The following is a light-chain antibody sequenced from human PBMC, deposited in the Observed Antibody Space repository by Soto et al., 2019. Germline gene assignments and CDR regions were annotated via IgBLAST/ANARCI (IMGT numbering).Light chain of an antibody. CDR1: SIDVGGYNY. V-gene: IGLV2-14*01. Sequence: QSVLTKPACVSGSPGQSITICSRGTSIDVGGYNYVSWYQQHPGKAPKLMIYDVSNRPSGVSNRFSGSKSGNTASLTISGLQAEDEADYYCSSYTSSSTPYVFGTGTKVTGL. CDR3: SSYTSSSTPYV. J-gene: IGLJ1*01. CDR2: DVS.